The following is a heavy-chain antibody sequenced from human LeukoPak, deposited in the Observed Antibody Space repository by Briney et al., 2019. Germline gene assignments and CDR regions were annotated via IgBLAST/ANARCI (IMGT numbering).Heavy chain of an antibody. V-gene: IGHV1-46*01. Sequence: ASVKVSCKASGYTFTSYYMHWVRQAPGQGLEWMGIINPSGGSTSYAQKFQGRVTMTRDTSTSTVYMELSSLRSEDTAVYYCARANTYDFWSGYYTDYYYYYMDVWGKGTTVTVSS. CDR3: ARANTYDFWSGYYTDYYYYYMDV. J-gene: IGHJ6*03. CDR2: INPSGGST. D-gene: IGHD3-3*01. CDR1: GYTFTSYY.